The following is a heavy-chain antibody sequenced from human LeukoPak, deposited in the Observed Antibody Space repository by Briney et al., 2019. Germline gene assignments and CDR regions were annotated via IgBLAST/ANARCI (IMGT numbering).Heavy chain of an antibody. Sequence: GASVKVSCKASGYTFTGYYMHWVRQAPGQGLEWMGWINPNSGGTNYAQKFQGRVTMTRDTSISTAYMELSRLRSDDTAVYYCARDGRAAAGTLGWFDPWGQGTLVTASS. V-gene: IGHV1-2*02. J-gene: IGHJ5*02. CDR1: GYTFTGYY. CDR3: ARDGRAAAGTLGWFDP. CDR2: INPNSGGT. D-gene: IGHD6-13*01.